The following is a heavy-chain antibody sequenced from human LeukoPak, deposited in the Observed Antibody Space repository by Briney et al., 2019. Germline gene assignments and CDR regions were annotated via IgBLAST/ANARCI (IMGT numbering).Heavy chain of an antibody. J-gene: IGHJ4*02. D-gene: IGHD3-10*01. CDR1: GFIFGGYT. V-gene: IGHV4-4*02. CDR3: ARMSPRYYYGSGGLPGSDY. Sequence: GSLRLSCAGSGFIFGGYTMNWVRQAPGKGLEWIGEIYHSGSTNYNPSLKSRVTISVDKSKDQFSLKLSSVTAADTAVYYCARMSPRYYYGSGGLPGSDYWGQGTLVTVSS. CDR2: IYHSGST.